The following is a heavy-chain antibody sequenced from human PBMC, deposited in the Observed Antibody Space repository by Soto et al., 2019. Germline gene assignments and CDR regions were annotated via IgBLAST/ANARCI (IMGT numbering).Heavy chain of an antibody. D-gene: IGHD2-15*01. CDR2: IYYSGST. V-gene: IGHV4-31*03. CDR3: AREVCSGGSCYPYYFDY. Sequence: SETLSLTCTVSGGSISSGGYYWSWIRQHPGKGLEWIGYIYYSGSTYYNPSLKSRVTISVDTSKNQFSLKLSSVTAADTAVYYCAREVCSGGSCYPYYFDYWGQGTLVTVSS. J-gene: IGHJ4*02. CDR1: GGSISSGGYY.